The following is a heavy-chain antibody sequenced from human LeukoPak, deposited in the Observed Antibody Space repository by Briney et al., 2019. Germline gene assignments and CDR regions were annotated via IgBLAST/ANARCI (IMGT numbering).Heavy chain of an antibody. Sequence: GGSLRLSCAASGFTFCDYYMSWVRQSPGKGLEWVSYISSGGSSIYYADSVKGRFTISRDNAKISLYLQMNSLRAEDTAVYYCARTRYSYGYYFDYWGLGTLVTVSS. V-gene: IGHV3-11*01. J-gene: IGHJ4*02. CDR3: ARTRYSYGYYFDY. D-gene: IGHD5-18*01. CDR1: GFTFCDYY. CDR2: ISSGGSSI.